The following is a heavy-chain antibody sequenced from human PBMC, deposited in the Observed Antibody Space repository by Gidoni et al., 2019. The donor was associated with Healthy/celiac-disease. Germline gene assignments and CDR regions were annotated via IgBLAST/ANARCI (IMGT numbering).Heavy chain of an antibody. J-gene: IGHJ4*02. CDR1: GFTFSSYS. CDR3: ARDYYYDSSARRGGFDY. D-gene: IGHD3-22*01. V-gene: IGHV3-21*01. CDR2: ISSSSSYI. Sequence: EVQLVESGGGLVKPGGSLRLSCAASGFTFSSYSMNWVRQAPGKGLELVSSISSSSSYIYYADSVKGRFTISRDNVKNSLYLQMNSLRAEDTAVYYCARDYYYDSSARRGGFDYWGQGTLVTVSS.